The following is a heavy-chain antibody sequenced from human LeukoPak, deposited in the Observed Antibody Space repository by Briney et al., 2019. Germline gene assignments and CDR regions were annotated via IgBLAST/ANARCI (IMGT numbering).Heavy chain of an antibody. CDR1: GYTFTSYD. CDR2: MNPNSGNT. CDR3: ARVCSSTSCYNDAFDI. Sequence: ASVKVSCKASGYTFTSYDINWVRQATGQGLEWMGWMNPNSGNTGYAQKFQGRVTITRNTSISTAYMELSSLRSEDTAVYYCARVCSSTSCYNDAFDIWGQGTMVTVS. D-gene: IGHD2-2*02. V-gene: IGHV1-8*03. J-gene: IGHJ3*02.